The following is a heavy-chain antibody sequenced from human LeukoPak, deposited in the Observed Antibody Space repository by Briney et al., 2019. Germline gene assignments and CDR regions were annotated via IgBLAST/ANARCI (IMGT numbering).Heavy chain of an antibody. D-gene: IGHD4-17*01. CDR1: GFTFSSYS. CDR2: ISSSSSYM. Sequence: GGSLRLSCAASGFTFSSYSMNWVRQAPGKGLEWVSSISSSSSYMYYADSVKGRFTISRDNAKNSLYLQMNSLRAEDTAVYYCARIEDDYGDYVFDYWGQGTLVTVSS. J-gene: IGHJ4*02. CDR3: ARIEDDYGDYVFDY. V-gene: IGHV3-21*01.